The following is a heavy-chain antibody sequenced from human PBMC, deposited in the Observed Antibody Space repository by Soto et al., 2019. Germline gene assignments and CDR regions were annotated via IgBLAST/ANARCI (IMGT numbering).Heavy chain of an antibody. D-gene: IGHD5-12*01. J-gene: IGHJ4*02. CDR3: ARDAFASSGYDPY. V-gene: IGHV3-33*01. Sequence: PAGSLRLSCAASGFTFSSYGMHWVRQAPGKGPEWVAVIWYDGSNKYYADSVKGRFTISRDNSKNTLYLQMNSLRAEDTAVYYCARDAFASSGYDPYWGQGTLVTVSS. CDR1: GFTFSSYG. CDR2: IWYDGSNK.